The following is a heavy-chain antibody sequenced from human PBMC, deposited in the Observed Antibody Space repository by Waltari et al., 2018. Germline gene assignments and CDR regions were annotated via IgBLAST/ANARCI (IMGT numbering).Heavy chain of an antibody. CDR3: TKNAAYNLDY. V-gene: IGHV4-4*02. J-gene: IGHJ4*02. D-gene: IGHD2-15*01. CDR1: GLPIGPTW. CDR2: IFHNGVT. Sequence: QVHLQESGPGLVKPSGTLSLTCDVSGLPIGPTWWSWGRQAPGEGLEWIGEIFHNGVTNYNPSLRGRVTISVDTSKNQFSLQMSYVTAADTAVYFCTKNAAYNLDYWGQGTLVTVSS.